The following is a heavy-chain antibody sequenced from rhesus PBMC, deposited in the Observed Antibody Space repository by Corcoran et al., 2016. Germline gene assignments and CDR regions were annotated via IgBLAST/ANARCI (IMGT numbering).Heavy chain of an antibody. Sequence: QVQLVQSGADIKQPGASVKLSGKASGYAFTSYYMHWARQAPGPGLAWVDPLPPSNVNKVYAPDFHGRVTIPTDPSTSTGSMELSSLSSDDTAVYYCARAPATGSLDVWGRGVLVTVSS. CDR1: GYAFTSYY. V-gene: IGHV1-180*01. J-gene: IGHJ5-2*02. CDR2: LPPSNVNK. D-gene: IGHD2-21*01. CDR3: ARAPATGSLDV.